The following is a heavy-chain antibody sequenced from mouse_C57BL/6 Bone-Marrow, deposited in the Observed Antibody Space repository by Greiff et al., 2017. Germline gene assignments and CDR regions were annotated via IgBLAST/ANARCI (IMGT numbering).Heavy chain of an antibody. CDR3: SSFDGNYFDV. V-gene: IGHV14-4*01. CDR1: GFNITDDY. CDR2: IDPEIGDT. D-gene: IGHD1-1*01. Sequence: VHVKQSGAELVRPGASVKLSCTASGFNITDDYIHWVKQRPEQGLEWIGWIDPEIGDTEYASKFQGKATVTSDTSSNTAYLQLSSLTSEDTAFYYCSSFDGNYFDVWGQGTPLTVAS. J-gene: IGHJ2*01.